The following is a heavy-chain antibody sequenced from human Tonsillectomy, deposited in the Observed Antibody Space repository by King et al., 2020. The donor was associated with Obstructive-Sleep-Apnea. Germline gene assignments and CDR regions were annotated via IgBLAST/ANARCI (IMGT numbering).Heavy chain of an antibody. D-gene: IGHD6-19*01. CDR3: ASAVSPLYSSGWTSNSYYYYGLDV. J-gene: IGHJ6*02. Sequence: VQLVESGGGVVQPGRSLRLSCAVSGFTVRTYGMHWVRQAPGKGLEWVAVIWDDGNNKYYGDSVKGRFTISRDNSKSTLYLQMNSLRAEDTAVYYCASAVSPLYSSGWTSNSYYYYGLDVWGQGTTVTVSS. CDR2: IWDDGNNK. CDR1: GFTVRTYG. V-gene: IGHV3-33*01.